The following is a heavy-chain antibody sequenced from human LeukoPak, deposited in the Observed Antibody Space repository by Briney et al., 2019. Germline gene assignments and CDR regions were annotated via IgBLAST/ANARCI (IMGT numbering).Heavy chain of an antibody. Sequence: GGSLRLSCAASGFTFSNYWMHWVRQTPGEGLVCVSLIKGDGSSTTYADSVKGRFTISRDNAKNTVYLQMNSLRAEDTAVYYCARGNYHAMDVWGQGTTVTVSS. CDR1: GFTFSNYW. V-gene: IGHV3-74*01. J-gene: IGHJ6*02. CDR2: IKGDGSST. CDR3: ARGNYHAMDV.